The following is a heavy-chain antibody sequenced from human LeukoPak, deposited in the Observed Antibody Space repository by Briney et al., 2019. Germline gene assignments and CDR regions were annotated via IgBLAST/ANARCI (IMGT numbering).Heavy chain of an antibody. CDR3: ARSRLTIDYYYYYMDV. V-gene: IGHV5-51*01. CDR2: IYPGDSDT. CDR1: GYSFTSYW. D-gene: IGHD5-24*01. J-gene: IGHJ6*03. Sequence: GESLKISCKGSGYSFTSYWIGWARQMPGKGLEWMGIIYPGDSDTRYSPSFQGQVTISADKSISTAYLQWSSLKASDTAMYYCARSRLTIDYYYYYMDVWSKGTTVTVSS.